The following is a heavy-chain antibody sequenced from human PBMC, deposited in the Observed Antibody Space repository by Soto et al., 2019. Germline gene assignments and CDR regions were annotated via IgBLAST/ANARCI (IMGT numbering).Heavy chain of an antibody. CDR1: GFTFSTYS. V-gene: IGHV3-21*01. Sequence: GGSLRLSCAASGFTFSTYSMNWVRRAPGKGLEWVSSITSSSTYIYYADSVKGRFTISRDNAKNSLYLQMNSLRAEDTAVYYCARDRIVVVPAASHFDYWGQGTLVTVSS. D-gene: IGHD2-2*01. CDR3: ARDRIVVVPAASHFDY. CDR2: ITSSSTYI. J-gene: IGHJ4*02.